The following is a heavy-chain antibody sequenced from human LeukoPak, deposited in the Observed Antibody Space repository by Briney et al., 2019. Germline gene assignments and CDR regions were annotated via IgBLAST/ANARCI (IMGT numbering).Heavy chain of an antibody. Sequence: PGGSLRLSCAASGFTFSSYWMSWVRQAPGKGLGWVANIKQDGSEKYYVDSVKGRFTISRDNAKNSLYLQMNSLRAEDTAVYYCARATHYDFWSGYYPYYFDYGGQGTLVTVSS. CDR3: ARATHYDFWSGYYPYYFDY. D-gene: IGHD3-3*01. J-gene: IGHJ4*02. V-gene: IGHV3-7*01. CDR2: IKQDGSEK. CDR1: GFTFSSYW.